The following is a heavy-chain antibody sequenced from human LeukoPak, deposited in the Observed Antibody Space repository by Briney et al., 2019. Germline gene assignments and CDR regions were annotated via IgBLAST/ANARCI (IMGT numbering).Heavy chain of an antibody. J-gene: IGHJ4*02. Sequence: GGSLRLSCAASGFTFGSYAMTWVRQAPGKGLKWVSAIRDSGANTYYADSVKGRLTISRDTSKNTLYLQTNSLRADDTAVYYCASKTFCTSISCHFDYWGQGARVTVSS. CDR1: GFTFGSYA. D-gene: IGHD2-2*01. CDR2: IRDSGANT. CDR3: ASKTFCTSISCHFDY. V-gene: IGHV3-23*01.